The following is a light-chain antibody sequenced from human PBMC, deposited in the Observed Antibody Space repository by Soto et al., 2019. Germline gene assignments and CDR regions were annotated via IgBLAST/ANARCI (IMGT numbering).Light chain of an antibody. CDR2: AAS. J-gene: IGKJ1*01. CDR3: HQTAANPRT. Sequence: DIQMTQSPSSLSASVGDRVTITCRASQNIGVYLNWYQKKPGKAPKLLIHAASSLHSGVPSTFRGSGSGTHFALTISRLQPEDFATYCSHQTAANPRTFAQGNKVEIK. CDR1: QNIGVY. V-gene: IGKV1-39*01.